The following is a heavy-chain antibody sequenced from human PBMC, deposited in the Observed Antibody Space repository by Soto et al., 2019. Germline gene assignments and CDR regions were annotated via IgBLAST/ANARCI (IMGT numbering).Heavy chain of an antibody. CDR2: ISYDGSNK. CDR3: AKDQGGAAGDY. J-gene: IGHJ4*02. D-gene: IGHD2-15*01. Sequence: QVQLVESGGGVVQPGRSLRLSCAASGFTFSSYGMHWVRQAPGKGLEWVAVISYDGSNKYYADSVKGRFTISRDNSKNTLYLQMNSLRAEDTAVYYCAKDQGGAAGDYWGQGTLVTVSS. CDR1: GFTFSSYG. V-gene: IGHV3-30*18.